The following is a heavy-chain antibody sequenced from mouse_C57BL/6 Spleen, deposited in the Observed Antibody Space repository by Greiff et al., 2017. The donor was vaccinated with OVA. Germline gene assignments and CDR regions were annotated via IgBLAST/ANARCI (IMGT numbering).Heavy chain of an antibody. CDR1: GFTFSDYG. CDR3: ARQEYYGSGDWYFDV. CDR2: ISSGSSTI. V-gene: IGHV5-17*01. Sequence: EVMLVESGGGLVKPGGSLKLSCAASGFTFSDYGMHWVRQASEKGLEWVAYISSGSSTIYYADTVKGRFTISRDNAKNTLFLHMTSLRSEDTAMYYCARQEYYGSGDWYFDVWGTGTTVTVSS. D-gene: IGHD1-1*01. J-gene: IGHJ1*03.